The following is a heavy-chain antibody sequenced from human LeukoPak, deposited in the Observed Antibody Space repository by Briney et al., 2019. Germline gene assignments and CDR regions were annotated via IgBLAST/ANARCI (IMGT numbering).Heavy chain of an antibody. CDR1: GFTVSNNR. Sequence: GGSLRLSCAASGFTVSNNRLSWVRQAPGMGLEWVSAIYSDGNTYYPDSVKGRFTISRDGSKNTLYLQLNSLRTEDTAIYYCVREREGSNSEHWGQGTLVTVSS. V-gene: IGHV3-53*01. CDR2: IYSDGNT. CDR3: VREREGSNSEH. D-gene: IGHD1-26*01. J-gene: IGHJ1*01.